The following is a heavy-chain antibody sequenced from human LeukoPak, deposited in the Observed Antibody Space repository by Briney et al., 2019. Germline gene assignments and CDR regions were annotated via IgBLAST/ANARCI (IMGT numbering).Heavy chain of an antibody. CDR2: IYYSGST. CDR1: GGSISSSSYY. CDR3: ARQGGVVLAAANYFDY. V-gene: IGHV4-39*01. Sequence: SETLSLTCTVPGGSISSSSYYWGWLRQPTGKGLEWIGSIYYSGSTYYNPSLKSRVTISVDTSKNQFSLKLSSVTAADTAVYYCARQGGVVLAAANYFDYWGQGTLVTVSS. D-gene: IGHD6-13*01. J-gene: IGHJ4*02.